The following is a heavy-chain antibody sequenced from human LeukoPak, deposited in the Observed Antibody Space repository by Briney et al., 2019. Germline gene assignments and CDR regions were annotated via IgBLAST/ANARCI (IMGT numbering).Heavy chain of an antibody. CDR3: AREFYDYYDSSGYYSDAFDI. CDR1: GGSINSYY. V-gene: IGHV4-59*01. Sequence: SETLSLTCTVSGGSINSYYWSWIRQPPGKGLEWIGYIYYSGSTNYNPSPKSRVTISVDTSKNQFSLKLSSVTAADTAVYYCAREFYDYYDSSGYYSDAFDIWGQGTMVTVSS. J-gene: IGHJ3*02. CDR2: IYYSGST. D-gene: IGHD3-22*01.